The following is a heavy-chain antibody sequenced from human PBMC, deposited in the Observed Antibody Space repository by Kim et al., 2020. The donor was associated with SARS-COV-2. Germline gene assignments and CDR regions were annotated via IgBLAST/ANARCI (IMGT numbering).Heavy chain of an antibody. Sequence: NTGYAQKFTGRATMTRNNSISTAYMDLSSLRSEDTAVYYCVGAVAGTIFDYWGQGTLVTVSS. CDR2: NT. CDR3: VGAVAGTIFDY. V-gene: IGHV1-8*01. D-gene: IGHD6-19*01. J-gene: IGHJ4*02.